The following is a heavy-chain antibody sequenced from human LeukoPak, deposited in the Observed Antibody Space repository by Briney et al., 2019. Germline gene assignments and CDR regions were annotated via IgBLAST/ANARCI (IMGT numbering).Heavy chain of an antibody. CDR1: GFSFSSYA. D-gene: IGHD2-15*01. J-gene: IGHJ4*02. CDR2: INSDGSST. CDR3: TRLWSGGHPFDY. Sequence: PGGSLRLSCVASGFSFSSYAMSWVRQAPGKGLMWISRINSDGSSTAYADSVKGRFTVSRDNAKNTLYLQMHSLRAEDTAMYYCTRLWSGGHPFDYWGQGTLVTVSS. V-gene: IGHV3-74*01.